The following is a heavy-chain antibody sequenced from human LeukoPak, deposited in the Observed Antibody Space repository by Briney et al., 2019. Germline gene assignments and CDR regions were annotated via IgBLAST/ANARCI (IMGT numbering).Heavy chain of an antibody. CDR2: IYYSGST. CDR3: ARETPYGSGSYPFDY. J-gene: IGHJ4*02. Sequence: TSETLSLTCTVSGGSINSYYWNWIRQPPGKGLEWIGYIYYSGSTNYNPSLKSRLTISVDTSKNQFSLRLTSVTAADTAVYYCARETPYGSGSYPFDYWGQGILVTVSS. D-gene: IGHD3-10*01. CDR1: GGSINSYY. V-gene: IGHV4-59*01.